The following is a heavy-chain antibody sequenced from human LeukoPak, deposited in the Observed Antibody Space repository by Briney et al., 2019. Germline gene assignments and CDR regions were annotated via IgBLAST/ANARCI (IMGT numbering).Heavy chain of an antibody. CDR2: ISSSSSYI. CDR1: GFTFSSYS. V-gene: IGHV3-21*01. D-gene: IGHD1-26*01. CDR3: AKDRGSYSALDY. Sequence: PGGSLRLSCAASGFTFSSYSMNWVRQAPGKGLEWVSSISSSSSYIYYADSVKGRFTISRDNAKNSLYLQMNSLRAEDTAVYYCAKDRGSYSALDYWGQGTLVTVSS. J-gene: IGHJ4*02.